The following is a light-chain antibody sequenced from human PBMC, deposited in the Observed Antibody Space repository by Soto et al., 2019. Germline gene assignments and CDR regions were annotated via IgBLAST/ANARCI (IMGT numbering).Light chain of an antibody. CDR3: HQYENWPKT. Sequence: EIVMTQAPDTLSVSPGERGTLFGRASQTVLSNLAWYQQKTGQAPRLLIYGASTRATGISARFSGSGSGTEFTLTINSLQSEDFAVYFCHQYENWPKTFGQGTKVDIK. V-gene: IGKV3-15*01. CDR2: GAS. CDR1: QTVLSN. J-gene: IGKJ1*01.